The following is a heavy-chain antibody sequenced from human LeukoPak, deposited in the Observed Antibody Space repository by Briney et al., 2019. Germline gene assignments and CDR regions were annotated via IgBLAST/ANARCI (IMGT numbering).Heavy chain of an antibody. V-gene: IGHV1-8*02. Sequence: GASVKVSCKASGYTFTGYYMHWVRQATGQGLEWMGWMNPHSGNTGYAQKFQGRVTMTRNTSISTAYMELSSLRSEDTAVYYCASESPYSGRGYAFDMWGQGTMVTVSS. CDR2: MNPHSGNT. CDR3: ASESPYSGRGYAFDM. J-gene: IGHJ3*02. D-gene: IGHD1-26*01. CDR1: GYTFTGYY.